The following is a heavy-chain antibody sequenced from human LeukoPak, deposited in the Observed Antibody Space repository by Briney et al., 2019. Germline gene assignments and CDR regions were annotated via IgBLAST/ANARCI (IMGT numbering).Heavy chain of an antibody. CDR2: VSGGVGST. Sequence: QSGGSLRLSCAASGFTFSNYAIRCVRQAPGGGLEWVSVVSGGVGSTYSADSVKGRFTISRDNSKSTLSLHINSLRAEDTAVNYCAKANTFYFASGTYWDAWGQGSLVTVSS. J-gene: IGHJ5*02. CDR3: AKANTFYFASGTYWDA. V-gene: IGHV3-23*01. D-gene: IGHD3-10*01. CDR1: GFTFSNYA.